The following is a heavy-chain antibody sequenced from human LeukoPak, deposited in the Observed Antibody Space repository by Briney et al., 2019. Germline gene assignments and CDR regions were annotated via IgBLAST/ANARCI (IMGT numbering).Heavy chain of an antibody. CDR2: IRSKAYGGTT. CDR1: GFTFGDYA. Sequence: GGSLRLSCTASGFTFGDYAMSWVRQAPGKGLEWVGFIRSKAYGGTTEYAASVKGRFTISRDDSKSIAYLQMNSLKTEDTAVYYCTREKATKSGWYGDYYYYYMDVWGKGTTVTVSS. D-gene: IGHD6-19*01. V-gene: IGHV3-49*04. J-gene: IGHJ6*03. CDR3: TREKATKSGWYGDYYYYYMDV.